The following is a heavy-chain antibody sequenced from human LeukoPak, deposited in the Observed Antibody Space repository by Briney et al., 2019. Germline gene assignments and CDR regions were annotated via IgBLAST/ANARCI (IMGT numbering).Heavy chain of an antibody. J-gene: IGHJ4*02. V-gene: IGHV3-23*01. CDR3: AKDFSRERITMVRGVISHSPGLFDY. Sequence: GGSLRLSCAASGFTFSSYAMCWVRQAPGKGLEWVSAISGSGGSTYYADSVKGRFTISRDNSKNTLYLQMNSLRAEDTAVYYCAKDFSRERITMVRGVISHSPGLFDYWGQGTLVTVSS. D-gene: IGHD3-10*01. CDR2: ISGSGGST. CDR1: GFTFSSYA.